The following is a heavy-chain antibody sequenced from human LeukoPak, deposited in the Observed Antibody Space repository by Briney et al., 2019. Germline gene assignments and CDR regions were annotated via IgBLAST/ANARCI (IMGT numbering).Heavy chain of an antibody. V-gene: IGHV1-58*02. Sequence: ASVTLSCTASAFTFTSSPIQWVRQPRGQRLEWIGWIVVGFGNTDYAQMVRQRVTIPREMSTSTTYMKLSSLGSEDTAVYYCAPVPHAAAGLLVDSCGQGSQVTVSS. CDR2: IVVGFGNT. J-gene: IGHJ4*02. CDR1: AFTFTSSP. CDR3: APVPHAAAGLLVDS. D-gene: IGHD6-13*01.